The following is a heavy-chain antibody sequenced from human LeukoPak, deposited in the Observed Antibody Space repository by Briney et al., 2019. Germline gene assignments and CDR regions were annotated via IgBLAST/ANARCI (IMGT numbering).Heavy chain of an antibody. CDR2: VSYDGGNR. CDR3: AKTMVRTAILLSLPSYYYGLDV. CDR1: GFSFSAYD. V-gene: IGHV3-30*18. Sequence: GGSLRLSCAASGFSFSAYDMHWVRQAPGKGLEWVAVVSYDGGNRYHADSVKGRFTISRDNSKNTLYLQVNNLTTEGTAVYFCAKTMVRTAILLSLPSYYYGLDVWGTGTTVTVSS. J-gene: IGHJ6*04. D-gene: IGHD3-10*01.